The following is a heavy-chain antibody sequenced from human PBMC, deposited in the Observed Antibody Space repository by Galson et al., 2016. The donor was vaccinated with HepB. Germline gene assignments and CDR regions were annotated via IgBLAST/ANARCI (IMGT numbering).Heavy chain of an antibody. Sequence: SLRLSCASSGVTFISYTMHWVRQAPGKGLEWVAVISYDGSIEHYADSVKGRFTISRDNSESTLNVQMNSLRVDDTAFYFCAKNRYDSGSYSILDSWGQGVLVTVSS. CDR1: GVTFISYT. J-gene: IGHJ4*02. CDR2: ISYDGSIE. CDR3: AKNRYDSGSYSILDS. D-gene: IGHD3-10*01. V-gene: IGHV3-30*18.